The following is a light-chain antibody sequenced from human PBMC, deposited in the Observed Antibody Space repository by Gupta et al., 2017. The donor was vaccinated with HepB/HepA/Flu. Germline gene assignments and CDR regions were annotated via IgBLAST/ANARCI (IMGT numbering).Light chain of an antibody. Sequence: SYDLTQPPSVSVSPGQTASIPCSGSKLGNNYVYWYQQKPGQSPVLVIFEDNKRPAGVPVRFSGSSSTATATLTISGAQADDESYYYCQEGDSTTGVFGGGTRLTVL. CDR3: QEGDSTTGV. CDR1: KLGNNY. V-gene: IGLV3-1*01. J-gene: IGLJ3*02. CDR2: EDN.